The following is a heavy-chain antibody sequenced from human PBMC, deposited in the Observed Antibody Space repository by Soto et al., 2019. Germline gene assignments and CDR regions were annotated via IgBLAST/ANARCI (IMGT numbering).Heavy chain of an antibody. D-gene: IGHD6-13*01. J-gene: IGHJ6*02. CDR3: ARTYSSSWYGDYYYYYGMDV. CDR2: IYYSGST. V-gene: IGHV4-39*01. Sequence: PSETLSLTCTVSGGSISSSIYYWGWIRHPPGKGLEWIGSIYYSGSTYYNPSLKSRVTISVDTSKNQFSLKLSSVTAADTAVYYCARTYSSSWYGDYYYYYGMDVWGQGTTVT. CDR1: GGSISSSIYY.